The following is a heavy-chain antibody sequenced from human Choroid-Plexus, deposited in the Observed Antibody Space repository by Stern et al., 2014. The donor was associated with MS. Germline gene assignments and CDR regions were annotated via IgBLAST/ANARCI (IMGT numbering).Heavy chain of an antibody. J-gene: IGHJ5*02. V-gene: IGHV3-30*18. CDR2: VSYAGSNK. D-gene: IGHD2/OR15-2a*01. CDR3: AKDRQYLTYFFDH. Sequence: VQLVESGGGVVQPGRPLRLSCVASGFTFGSCAMHWVRQAPGKGLEWVAGVSYAGSNKYYADSVKGRFNISRDNSQNPLYMQMSSLRPEDTAVYYCAKDRQYLTYFFDHWGQGSLVTVSS. CDR1: GFTFGSCA.